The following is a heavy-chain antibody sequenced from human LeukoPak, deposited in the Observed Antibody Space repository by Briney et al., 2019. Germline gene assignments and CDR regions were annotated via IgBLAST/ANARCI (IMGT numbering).Heavy chain of an antibody. CDR2: IYPDDSRT. CDR1: GYRFPKSW. J-gene: IGHJ4*02. Sequence: GESLKISCKGSGYRFPKSWIGWVRQMPGKGLEWMGIIYPDDSRTKYNPSFQVQVTMSVDKSISTAYLQWSSLKASDTAMYYCARPNYGSADYWGQGTLVTVSS. V-gene: IGHV5-51*01. D-gene: IGHD3-10*01. CDR3: ARPNYGSADY.